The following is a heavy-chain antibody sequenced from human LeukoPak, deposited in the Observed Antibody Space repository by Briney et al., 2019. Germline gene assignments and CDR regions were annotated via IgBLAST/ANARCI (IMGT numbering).Heavy chain of an antibody. CDR2: ISAYNGNT. CDR1: GYTFTSYG. J-gene: IGHJ6*02. Sequence: ASVKVSCTASGYTFTSYGISWVRQAPGQGPEWMGWISAYNGNTNYAQKLQGRVTMTTDTSTSTAYMELRSLRSDDTAVYYCARDYNSGYDYGYYYYYYGMDVWGQGTTVTVSS. V-gene: IGHV1-18*01. CDR3: ARDYNSGYDYGYYYYYYGMDV. D-gene: IGHD5-12*01.